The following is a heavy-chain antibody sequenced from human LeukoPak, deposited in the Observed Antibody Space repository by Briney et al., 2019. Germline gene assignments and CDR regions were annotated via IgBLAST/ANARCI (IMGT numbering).Heavy chain of an antibody. CDR1: GFTVSSNY. J-gene: IGHJ4*02. D-gene: IGHD3-22*01. CDR3: ARDVYDSSGYYSGY. V-gene: IGHV3-53*01. Sequence: PGASLSLSCASSGFTVSSNYMSWVRQAPGKGLERAPAIYSGGSTYYADSVNGRFTISRDNSKNTLYLQMNSLRAEETAVYYCARDVYDSSGYYSGYWGQGTLVTVYS. CDR2: IYSGGST.